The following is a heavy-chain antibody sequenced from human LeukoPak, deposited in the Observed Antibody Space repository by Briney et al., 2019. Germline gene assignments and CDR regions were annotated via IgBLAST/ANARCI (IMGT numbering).Heavy chain of an antibody. J-gene: IGHJ4*02. CDR2: ISSSSSYI. V-gene: IGHV3-21*01. CDR1: GFTFSSHS. D-gene: IGHD1-26*01. Sequence: GGSLRLSCAASGFTFSSHSMNWVRQAPGKGLEWVSSISSSSSYIYYADSVKGRFTISRDNAKNSLYLQMNSLRAEDTAVYYCARSMGATTYFDYWGQGTLVTVSS. CDR3: ARSMGATTYFDY.